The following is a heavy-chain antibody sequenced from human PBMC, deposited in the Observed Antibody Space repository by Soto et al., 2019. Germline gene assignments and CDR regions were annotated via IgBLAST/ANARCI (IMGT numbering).Heavy chain of an antibody. D-gene: IGHD3-22*01. Sequence: SETLSLTCTVSGGSISSSRYYWGWIRQPPGKGLEWIGTIYYSGSTYYNPSLRSRVTISVDTSKNQFSLKLSSVTAADTAVYYCARAYDSSIPFDQWGQGILVTVSS. CDR2: IYYSGST. V-gene: IGHV4-39*07. CDR1: GGSISSSRYY. CDR3: ARAYDSSIPFDQ. J-gene: IGHJ4*02.